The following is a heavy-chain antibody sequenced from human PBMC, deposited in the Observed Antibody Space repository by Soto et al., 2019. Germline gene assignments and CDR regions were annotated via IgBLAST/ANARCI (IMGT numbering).Heavy chain of an antibody. D-gene: IGHD2-2*01. Sequence: ASVKVSCKVSGYTLTELSMHWVRQAPGKGLEWMGGFDPEDGETIYAQKFQGRVTMTEDTSTDTAYMELSSLRSEDTAVYYCATKVDRVPALAMDVWGKGTTVTVSS. V-gene: IGHV1-24*01. CDR2: FDPEDGET. CDR3: ATKVDRVPALAMDV. J-gene: IGHJ6*03. CDR1: GYTLTELS.